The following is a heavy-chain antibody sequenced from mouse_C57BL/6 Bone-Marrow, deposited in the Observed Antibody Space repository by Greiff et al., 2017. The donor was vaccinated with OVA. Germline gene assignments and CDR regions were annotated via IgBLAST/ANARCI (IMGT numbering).Heavy chain of an antibody. D-gene: IGHD1-1*01. CDR1: GYTFTDYN. J-gene: IGHJ1*03. CDR2: INPNNGGT. V-gene: IGHV1-18*01. CDR3: ARWGVVAPYWYFDV. Sequence: VQLQQSGPELVKPGASVKIPCKASGYTFTDYNMDWVKQSHGKSLEWIGDINPNNGGTIYNQKFKGKATLTVDKSSSTAYMELRSLTSEDTAVYYCARWGVVAPYWYFDVWGTGTTVTVSS.